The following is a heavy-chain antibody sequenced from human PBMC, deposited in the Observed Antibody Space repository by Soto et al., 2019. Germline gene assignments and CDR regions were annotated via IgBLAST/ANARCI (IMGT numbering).Heavy chain of an antibody. Sequence: GESLKISCKVSGKTFTNHWIAWVRQMPGKGLEWMGIIYPGDSDARYSPSFAGQVTISVDKSITTAYLHWSSLEASDSAMYYCARQGDMAATPADAFDIWGQGTMVTVSS. D-gene: IGHD6-19*01. J-gene: IGHJ3*02. CDR3: ARQGDMAATPADAFDI. CDR2: IYPGDSDA. CDR1: GKTFTNHW. V-gene: IGHV5-51*01.